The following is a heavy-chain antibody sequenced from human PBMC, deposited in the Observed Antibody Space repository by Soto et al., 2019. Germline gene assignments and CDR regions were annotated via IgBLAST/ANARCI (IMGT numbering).Heavy chain of an antibody. V-gene: IGHV5-51*01. D-gene: IGHD4-17*01. CDR3: ASHSYGDYQNYYYMDV. CDR1: GYSFTSYW. Sequence: PGESLKISCKGSGYSFTSYWIGWVRQMPGKGLEWMGIIYPGDSDTRYSPSFQGQVTISADKSISTAYLQWSSLKASDTAMYYCASHSYGDYQNYYYMDVWGKGTTVTVSS. J-gene: IGHJ6*03. CDR2: IYPGDSDT.